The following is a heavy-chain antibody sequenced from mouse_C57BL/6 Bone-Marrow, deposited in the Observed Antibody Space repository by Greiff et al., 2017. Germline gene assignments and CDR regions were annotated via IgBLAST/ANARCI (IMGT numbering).Heavy chain of an antibody. Sequence: EVKLMESGPGLAKPSQTLSLTCSVTGYSITSAYWNWIRKFPGNKLEYMGYISYSGSTYYNPSLKSRISITRDTSKNQYYLQLNSVTTEDTATYYCARSGMTNWYFDVWGTGTTVTVAS. CDR1: GYSITSAY. CDR2: ISYSGST. J-gene: IGHJ1*03. V-gene: IGHV3-8*01. D-gene: IGHD2-13*01. CDR3: ARSGMTNWYFDV.